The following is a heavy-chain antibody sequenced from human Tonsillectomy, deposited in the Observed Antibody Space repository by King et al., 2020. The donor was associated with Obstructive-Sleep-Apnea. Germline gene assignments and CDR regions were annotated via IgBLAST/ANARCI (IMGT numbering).Heavy chain of an antibody. Sequence: VQLVESGGGLVQPGGSLRLSCAASGFTFSNYWMSWVRQAPGKGLEWVANIKQDGSEKYYVDSVKGRFTISRDNAKNSLYLQMNSLRAEDTAVYYCARLGRGYSLDYFDYWGQGTLVTVSS. D-gene: IGHD5-18*01. V-gene: IGHV3-7*01. CDR1: GFTFSNYW. CDR2: IKQDGSEK. J-gene: IGHJ4*02. CDR3: ARLGRGYSLDYFDY.